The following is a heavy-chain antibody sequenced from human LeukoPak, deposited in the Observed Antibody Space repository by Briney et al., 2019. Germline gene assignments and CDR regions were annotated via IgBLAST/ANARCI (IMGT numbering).Heavy chain of an antibody. CDR3: ARAEYSGSYYVH. CDR1: GFTFRSYE. V-gene: IGHV3-48*01. Sequence: PGGSLRLSCEDSGFTFRSYEMNWVRQAPGKGLEWVSYISSSSSTIYYADSVKGRFTISRDNAKNSLYLQMNSLRAEDTAVYYCARAEYSGSYYVHWGQGTLVTVSS. CDR2: ISSSSSTI. D-gene: IGHD1-26*01. J-gene: IGHJ4*02.